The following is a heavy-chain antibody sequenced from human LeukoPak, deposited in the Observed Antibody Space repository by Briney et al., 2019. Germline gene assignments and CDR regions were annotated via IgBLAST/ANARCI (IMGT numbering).Heavy chain of an antibody. CDR1: GFTFDDYA. Sequence: GGSLRLSCAASGFTFDDYAMHWVRQAPGKGLEWVSGINSDGSSTTYADYVKGRFTISRDNAKNTLYLQMNSLRADDTAVYYCASSWWELHEARFDYWGQGTLVTVSS. D-gene: IGHD1-26*01. V-gene: IGHV3-74*01. J-gene: IGHJ4*02. CDR2: INSDGSST. CDR3: ASSWWELHEARFDY.